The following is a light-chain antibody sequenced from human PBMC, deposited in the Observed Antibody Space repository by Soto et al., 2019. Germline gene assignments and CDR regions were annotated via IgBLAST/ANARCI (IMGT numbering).Light chain of an antibody. CDR1: QGISTY. Sequence: DIQMTQSPSSLSASVGDRVTITCRASQGISTYLAWYQQKPGKVPKLLIYAASTLQSGVPSRFSGSGSGTDFTLTISSLQPKDVATYYCQKYHSAPLTFGGGTKVEIK. J-gene: IGKJ4*01. V-gene: IGKV1-27*01. CDR3: QKYHSAPLT. CDR2: AAS.